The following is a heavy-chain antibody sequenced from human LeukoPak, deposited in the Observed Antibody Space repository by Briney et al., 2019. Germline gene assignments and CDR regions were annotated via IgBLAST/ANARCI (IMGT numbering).Heavy chain of an antibody. CDR3: AKDRRYSTSAEDVDY. CDR1: GFTFSSYT. D-gene: IGHD6-6*01. V-gene: IGHV3-23*01. CDR2: ISGSGDTT. Sequence: GGSLRLSCAASGFTFSSYTMSWVRQAPGKGLEWVSTISGSGDTTYSADSVKGRLTISRDNSKSTLYLQMNSLRAEDTAVYYCAKDRRYSTSAEDVDYWGQGTLVTVSS. J-gene: IGHJ4*02.